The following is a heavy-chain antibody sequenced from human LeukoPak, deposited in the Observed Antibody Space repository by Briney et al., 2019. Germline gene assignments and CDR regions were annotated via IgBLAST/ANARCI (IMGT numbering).Heavy chain of an antibody. V-gene: IGHV1-2*02. CDR2: INPNSGGT. CDR3: ARGIPSFSLFGMVIY. CDR1: GYTFTGYY. J-gene: IGHJ4*02. D-gene: IGHD3-3*01. Sequence: GASVKVSCKTSGYTFTGYYMHWVRQAPGQGLEWMGWINPNSGGTNYAQKFQGRVTMTSDTSISTAYMELSRLRSDDTAVYYCARGIPSFSLFGMVIYWGQGTLLTVSS.